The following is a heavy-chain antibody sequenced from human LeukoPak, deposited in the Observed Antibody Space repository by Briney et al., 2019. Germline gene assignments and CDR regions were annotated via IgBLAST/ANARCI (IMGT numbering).Heavy chain of an antibody. D-gene: IGHD3-22*01. CDR1: GGSISSGDYY. V-gene: IGHV4-31*03. Sequence: PSQTLSLTCTVSGGSISSGDYYWSWIRQHPEKGLEWIGYTFYSGSTYYNPSLKSRVTISVDTSKNQFSLKLSSVTAADTAVYYCARAIRGRMIVVPVDTRFDPWGQGTLVTVSS. CDR3: ARAIRGRMIVVPVDTRFDP. CDR2: TFYSGST. J-gene: IGHJ5*02.